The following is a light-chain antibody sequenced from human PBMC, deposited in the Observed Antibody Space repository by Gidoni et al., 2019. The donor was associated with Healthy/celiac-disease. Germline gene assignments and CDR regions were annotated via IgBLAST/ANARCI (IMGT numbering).Light chain of an antibody. CDR2: KIS. V-gene: IGKV2-24*01. CDR1: QSLVHSDGNTN. Sequence: DMGMNHTTVTSRVTLGQPSSISCRPSQSLVHSDGNTNLSWIQQRPGQPPRLLIYKISNRFSGVPDRFSGSGAGTDFTLKISRVESEDVGVYYCMQATQFPLTFGGGTKVEIK. J-gene: IGKJ4*01. CDR3: MQATQFPLT.